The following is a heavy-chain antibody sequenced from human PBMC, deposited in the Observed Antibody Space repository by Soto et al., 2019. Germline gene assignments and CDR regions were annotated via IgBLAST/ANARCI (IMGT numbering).Heavy chain of an antibody. CDR1: GYTFTSYG. CDR3: ARGVTIFGVVIEYNWFDP. CDR2: ISAYNGNT. D-gene: IGHD3-3*01. Sequence: ASVKVCCKASGYTFTSYGISWVRQAPGRGLEWMGWISAYNGNTNYAQKLQGRVTMTTDTSTSTAYMELRSLRSDDTAVYYCARGVTIFGVVIEYNWFDPWGQGTLVTVSS. J-gene: IGHJ5*02. V-gene: IGHV1-18*01.